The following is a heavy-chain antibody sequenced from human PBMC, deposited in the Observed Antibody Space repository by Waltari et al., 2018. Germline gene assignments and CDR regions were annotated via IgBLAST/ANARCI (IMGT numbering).Heavy chain of an antibody. CDR2: ISNSGSTP. CDR3: ARPSTEYYYYYYYMDV. V-gene: IGHV3-48*03. J-gene: IGHJ6*03. CDR1: GFTFSNYE. Sequence: EVQVVESGGGVVQPGGSLRLSCVASGFTFSNYEMNWVRQAPGKGLEWVSYISNSGSTPYYADSVKGRFTISRDNAKNSMYLEMDSLRAEDTAVYYCARPSTEYYYYYYYMDVWGKGTTVTVS.